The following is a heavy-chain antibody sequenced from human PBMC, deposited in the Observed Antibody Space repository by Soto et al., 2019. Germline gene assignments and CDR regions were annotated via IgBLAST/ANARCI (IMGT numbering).Heavy chain of an antibody. CDR3: ARIGGSGSYYFSRYYYGMDV. Sequence: SGPTLVNPTETLTLTCTVSGFSLSNARMGVSWIRQPPGKALEWLAHIFSNDEKSYSTSLKSRLTISKDTSKSQVVLTMTNMDPVDTATYYCARIGGSGSYYFSRYYYGMDVWGQGTTVTVSS. CDR2: IFSNDEK. D-gene: IGHD3-10*01. J-gene: IGHJ6*02. CDR1: GFSLSNARMG. V-gene: IGHV2-26*01.